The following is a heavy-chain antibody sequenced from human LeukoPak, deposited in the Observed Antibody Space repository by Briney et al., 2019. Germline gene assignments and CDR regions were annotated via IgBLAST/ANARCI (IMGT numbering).Heavy chain of an antibody. J-gene: IGHJ4*02. CDR1: GGSISSYY. V-gene: IGHV4-59*08. D-gene: IGHD4-17*01. CDR2: IYYSGST. Sequence: PSETLSLTCTVSGGSISSYYWSWIRQPPGKGLEWIGYIYYSGSTNYNPSLKSRVTISVDTSKNQFSLKLSSVTAADTAVYYCARQPRPPTYLDYWGQGTLVTVSS. CDR3: ARQPRPPTYLDY.